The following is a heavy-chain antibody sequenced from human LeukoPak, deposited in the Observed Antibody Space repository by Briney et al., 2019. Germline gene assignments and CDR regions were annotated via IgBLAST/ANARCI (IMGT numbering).Heavy chain of an antibody. CDR3: ARDRIGKYSIDY. V-gene: IGHV3-53*01. D-gene: IGHD2-15*01. CDR2: IFGGGST. CDR1: GFTVSSNY. Sequence: PGGSLRLSCAASGFTVSSNYMGWVRQAPGKGLEWVSVIFGGGSTYYADSVKGLFTISRDDSKNTLYLQMNSLRVEDTAVYYCARDRIGKYSIDYWGQGTLVTVSS. J-gene: IGHJ4*02.